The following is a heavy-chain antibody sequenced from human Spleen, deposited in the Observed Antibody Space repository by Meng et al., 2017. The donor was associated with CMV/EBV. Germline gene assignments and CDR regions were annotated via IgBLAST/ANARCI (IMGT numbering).Heavy chain of an antibody. Sequence: ETLSLTCAASGFTFSSYWMSWVRQAPGKGLEWVANIKQDGSEKYYVDSVKGRFTISRDNAKNSLYLQMNSLRAEDTAVYYCAKDYYDSSGYYPHSRFDYWGQGTLVTVSS. J-gene: IGHJ4*02. CDR1: GFTFSSYW. CDR3: AKDYYDSSGYYPHSRFDY. V-gene: IGHV3-7*03. D-gene: IGHD3-22*01. CDR2: IKQDGSEK.